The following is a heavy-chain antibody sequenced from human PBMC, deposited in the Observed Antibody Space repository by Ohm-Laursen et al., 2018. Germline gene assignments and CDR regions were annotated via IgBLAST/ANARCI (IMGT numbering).Heavy chain of an antibody. D-gene: IGHD3-22*01. Sequence: SLRLSCAASGFSFTYSHMDWVRQAPGKGLEWVSYISSSTTIYYADSVKGRFTISRDNAKNSLYLQMTSLRAEDTAVYYCWGVMYYYDSSGYYPSAYFDYWGQGTQVTVSS. V-gene: IGHV3-69-1*01. CDR1: GFSFTYSH. CDR3: WGVMYYYDSSGYYPSAYFDY. CDR2: ISSSTTI. J-gene: IGHJ4*02.